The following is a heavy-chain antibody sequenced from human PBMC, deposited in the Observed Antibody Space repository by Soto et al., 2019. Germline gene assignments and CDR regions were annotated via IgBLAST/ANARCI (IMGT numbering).Heavy chain of an antibody. CDR3: ARADCSSTSCYYYYYMDV. CDR2: INHSGST. J-gene: IGHJ6*03. CDR1: GGSFIGYY. Sequence: SETLSLTCAVYGGSFIGYYWSWIRQPPGKGLEWIGEINHSGSTNYNPSLKSRVTISVDTSKNQFSLKLSSVTAADTAVYYCARADCSSTSCYYYYYMDVWGKGTTVTVSS. V-gene: IGHV4-34*01. D-gene: IGHD2-2*01.